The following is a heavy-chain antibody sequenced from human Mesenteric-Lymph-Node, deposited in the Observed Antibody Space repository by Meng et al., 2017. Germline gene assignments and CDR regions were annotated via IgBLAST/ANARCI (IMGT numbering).Heavy chain of an antibody. V-gene: IGHV3-9*01. CDR1: GFTFSDYY. CDR3: AKGHSGGQPHY. Sequence: SLKISCAASGFTFSDYYMSWIRQAPGKGLEWVSGISWNSGSIGYADSVKGRFTISRDNAKNSLYLQMNSLRAEDTALYYCAKGHSGGQPHYWGQGTLVTVSS. CDR2: ISWNSGSI. D-gene: IGHD2-15*01. J-gene: IGHJ4*02.